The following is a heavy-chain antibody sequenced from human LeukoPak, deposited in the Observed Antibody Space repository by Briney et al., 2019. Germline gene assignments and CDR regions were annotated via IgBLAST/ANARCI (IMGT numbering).Heavy chain of an antibody. CDR2: ISYDGSNK. J-gene: IGHJ3*01. Sequence: GRSPRLSCAASGFTFSSYAMHWVRQAPGKGLEWVAVISYDGSNKYYADSVKGRFTISRDNSKNTLYLQMNSLRAEDTAVYYCSAGEGYYDSSDYYSAWAFNVWGQGTMVTVSS. CDR1: GFTFSSYA. CDR3: SAGEGYYDSSDYYSAWAFNV. D-gene: IGHD3-22*01. V-gene: IGHV3-30*04.